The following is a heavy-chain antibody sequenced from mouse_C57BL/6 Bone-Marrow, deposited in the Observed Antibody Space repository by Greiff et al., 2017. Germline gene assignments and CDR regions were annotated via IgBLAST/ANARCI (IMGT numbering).Heavy chain of an antibody. J-gene: IGHJ4*01. CDR3: ARYFYDGPMDY. D-gene: IGHD2-3*01. Sequence: VQLQQSGAELARPGASVKLSCKASGYTFTSYGISWVKQRTGQGLEWIGEIYPRSGNTYYNEKFKGKATLTADKSSSTAYMELRSLTSADSAVYFCARYFYDGPMDYWGQGTSVTVSS. CDR1: GYTFTSYG. V-gene: IGHV1-81*01. CDR2: IYPRSGNT.